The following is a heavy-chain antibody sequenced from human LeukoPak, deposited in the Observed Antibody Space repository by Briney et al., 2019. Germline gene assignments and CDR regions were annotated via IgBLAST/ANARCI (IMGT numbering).Heavy chain of an antibody. D-gene: IGHD3-3*01. CDR2: ISGSGHTI. J-gene: IGHJ4*02. V-gene: IGHV3-11*01. CDR3: ARAYDFWSGYFTYYFDY. CDR1: GFTFSDYY. Sequence: GGSLRLSCAASGFTFSDYYMSWIRQAPGRGLEGVSYISGSGHTIHYADSVKGRFTISRDNAKNSLYLQMNSLRAEDTAVYYCARAYDFWSGYFTYYFDYWGQGTLVTVSS.